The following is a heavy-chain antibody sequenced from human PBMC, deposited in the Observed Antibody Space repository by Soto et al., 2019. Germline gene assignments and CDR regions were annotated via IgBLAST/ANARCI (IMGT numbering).Heavy chain of an antibody. CDR1: GFTFSSYA. V-gene: IGHV3-23*01. J-gene: IGHJ5*02. CDR2: ISVSGGST. Sequence: EVQLLESGGGLVQPGGSLRLSCAASGFTFSSYAMSWVRQAPGKGLEWVSTISVSGGSTHYADSVKGRFTISRDNSKNTLYLQLNSMRAEDTAVYYCAKFYGGNSAHTYTIDPWGQGTLVTVSS. D-gene: IGHD2-21*02. CDR3: AKFYGGNSAHTYTIDP.